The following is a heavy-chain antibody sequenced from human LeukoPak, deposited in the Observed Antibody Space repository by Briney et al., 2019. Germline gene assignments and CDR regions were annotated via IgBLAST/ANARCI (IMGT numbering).Heavy chain of an antibody. CDR2: ISSSSSYI. CDR3: ARGMVSLYCSSTSCLKYYYYGMDV. V-gene: IGHV3-21*04. CDR1: GFTFSSYS. J-gene: IGHJ6*02. Sequence: PGGSLRLSCAASGFTFSSYSMNWVRQAPGKGLEWVSSISSSSSYIYYADSVKGRFTISRDNAKNTLYLQMNSLRAEDTAVYYCARGMVSLYCSSTSCLKYYYYGMDVWGQGTTVTVSS. D-gene: IGHD2-2*01.